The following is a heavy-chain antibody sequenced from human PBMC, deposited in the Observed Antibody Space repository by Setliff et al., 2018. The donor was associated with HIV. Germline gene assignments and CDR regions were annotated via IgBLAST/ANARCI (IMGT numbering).Heavy chain of an antibody. J-gene: IGHJ4*02. D-gene: IGHD5-12*01. CDR1: GGSFSDYY. Sequence: SETLSLTCAVYGGSFSDYYWSWIRQPPGKGLAWIGEINHSGNTNYNPSLKSRVTISVDTSKNQFSLKLRSVTAADTAVYYCARADIVATIDYWGQGTLVTVSS. CDR2: INHSGNT. V-gene: IGHV4-34*01. CDR3: ARADIVATIDY.